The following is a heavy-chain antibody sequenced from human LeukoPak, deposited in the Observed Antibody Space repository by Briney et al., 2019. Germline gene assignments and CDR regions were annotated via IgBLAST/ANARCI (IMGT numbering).Heavy chain of an antibody. CDR2: IYYSGST. CDR3: ARHVGYSYGYLDY. V-gene: IGHV4-59*08. Sequence: SGTLSLTCTVSGGSISSYYWSWIRQPPGKGLEWIGYIYYSGSTNYNPSLKSRVTISVDTSKNQFSLKLSSVTAADTAVYYCARHVGYSYGYLDYWGQGTLVTVSS. J-gene: IGHJ4*02. D-gene: IGHD5-18*01. CDR1: GGSISSYY.